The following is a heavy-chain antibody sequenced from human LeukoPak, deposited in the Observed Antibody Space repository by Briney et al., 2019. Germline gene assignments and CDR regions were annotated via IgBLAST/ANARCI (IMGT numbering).Heavy chain of an antibody. CDR1: GFTFSTYG. J-gene: IGHJ4*02. D-gene: IGHD5-12*01. CDR2: IFGRDSTT. CDR3: AKDQRPDSGYDIDY. V-gene: IGHV3-23*01. Sequence: PGGSQRLSCAASGFTFSTYGMSWVRQAPRKGLEWVSVIFGRDSTTYYADSVKGRFTISRDNSKNTLYLQMDSLRAEDTAVYYCAKDQRPDSGYDIDYWGQGTLVTVSS.